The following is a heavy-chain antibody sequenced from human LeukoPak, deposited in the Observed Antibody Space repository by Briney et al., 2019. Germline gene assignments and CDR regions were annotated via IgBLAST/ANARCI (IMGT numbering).Heavy chain of an antibody. D-gene: IGHD3-3*01. CDR1: GGSFSGYY. CDR3: ARGLRGSPRNKIYYFDY. Sequence: PSETLSLTCAVYGGSFSGYYWSWIRQPPGKGLEWIGEINHSGSTNYNPSLKSRVTISVDTSKNQFSLKLSSVTAADTAVYYCARGLRGSPRNKIYYFDYWGQGTLATVSS. CDR2: INHSGST. J-gene: IGHJ4*02. V-gene: IGHV4-34*01.